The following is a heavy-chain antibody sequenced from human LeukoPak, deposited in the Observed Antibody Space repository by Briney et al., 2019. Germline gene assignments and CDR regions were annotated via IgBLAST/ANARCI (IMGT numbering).Heavy chain of an antibody. CDR2: MSGSGHTI. D-gene: IGHD1-26*01. Sequence: GGSLRLSCTASGFTFSSYEMDWVRQAPGKGLEWVSYMSGSGHTIYYADSVKGRFTISGDNARSSLYLQMNSLRAEDTAVYYCVKTFGWDLGHGYFENWGQGTLVTVSS. CDR1: GFTFSSYE. CDR3: VKTFGWDLGHGYFEN. V-gene: IGHV3-48*03. J-gene: IGHJ4*02.